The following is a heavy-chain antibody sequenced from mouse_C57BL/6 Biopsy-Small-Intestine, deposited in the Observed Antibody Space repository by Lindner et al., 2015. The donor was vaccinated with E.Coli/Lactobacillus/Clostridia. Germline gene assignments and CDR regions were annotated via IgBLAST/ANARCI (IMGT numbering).Heavy chain of an antibody. CDR3: ARFTTVLDY. V-gene: IGHV1-54*01. Sequence: VQLQESGAELVRPGTSVKVSCKASGYTFSNYLIEWVKKRPGQGLEWIGVINPGSGSTNYNEKFKGKATLTADKSSNTANMQLSSLTAEDSAVYFCARFTTVLDYWGQGTTLAVSS. J-gene: IGHJ2*01. CDR2: INPGSGST. CDR1: GYTFSNYL. D-gene: IGHD1-1*01.